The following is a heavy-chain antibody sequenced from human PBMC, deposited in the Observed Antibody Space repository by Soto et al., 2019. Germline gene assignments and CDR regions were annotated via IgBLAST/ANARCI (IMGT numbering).Heavy chain of an antibody. J-gene: IGHJ4*02. CDR1: GFTFSSYA. D-gene: IGHD3-10*01. V-gene: IGHV3-23*01. CDR3: APPYYYGSGSYLY. CDR2: ISGSGGST. Sequence: EVQLLESGGGLVQPGGSLRLSCAASGFTFSSYAMSWVRQAPGKGLEWASAISGSGGSTYYADSVKGRFTISRDNSKNTLYLQMNSLRAEDTAVYYCAPPYYYGSGSYLYWGQGTLVTVSS.